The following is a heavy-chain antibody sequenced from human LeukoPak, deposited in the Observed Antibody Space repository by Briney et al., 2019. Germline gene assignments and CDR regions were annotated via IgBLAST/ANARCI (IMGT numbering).Heavy chain of an antibody. D-gene: IGHD5-18*01. CDR3: ARAPIQLDYYYGMDV. CDR1: GGTFSSYA. Sequence: SVRVSCKASGGTFSSYAISWVRQAPGQGLEWMGRIIPILGIANYAQKFQGRVTITADKSTSTAYMELSSLRSEDTAVYYCARAPIQLDYYYGMDVWGQGTTVTDSS. V-gene: IGHV1-69*04. J-gene: IGHJ6*02. CDR2: IIPILGIA.